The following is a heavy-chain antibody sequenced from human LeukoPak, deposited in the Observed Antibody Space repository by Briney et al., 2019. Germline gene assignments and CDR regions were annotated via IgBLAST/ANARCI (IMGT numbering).Heavy chain of an antibody. CDR1: GFTFSSYA. D-gene: IGHD5-18*01. V-gene: IGHV3-30-3*01. CDR3: ARDYRGYSYGENPGCDY. J-gene: IGHJ4*02. CDR2: ISYDGSNK. Sequence: PGRSLRLSCAASGFTFSSYAMHWVRQAPGKGLEWVAVISYDGSNKYYADSVKGRFTISRGNSKNTLYLQMNSLRAEDTAVYYCARDYRGYSYGENPGCDYWGQGTLVTVSS.